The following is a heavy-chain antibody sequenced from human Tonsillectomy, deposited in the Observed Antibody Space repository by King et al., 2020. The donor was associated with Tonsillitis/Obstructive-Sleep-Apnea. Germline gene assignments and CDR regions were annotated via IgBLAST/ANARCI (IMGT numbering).Heavy chain of an antibody. V-gene: IGHV1-24*01. D-gene: IGHD6-6*01. CDR1: GYSLTELS. CDR3: ATAALYFFDY. CDR2: FVPGVGET. Sequence: VQLVESGAEVKKPGASVKVSCKVSGYSLTELSMHWVRQAPGKGHEWMGGFVPGVGETIYAQNFQGRVTMTEDTSTDTAYMDLSSLRSEDTAVYYCATAALYFFDYWGQGTLVTVSS. J-gene: IGHJ4*02.